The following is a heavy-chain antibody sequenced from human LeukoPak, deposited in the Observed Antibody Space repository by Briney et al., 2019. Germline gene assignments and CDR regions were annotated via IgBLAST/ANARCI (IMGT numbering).Heavy chain of an antibody. V-gene: IGHV3-11*01. Sequence: PGGSLRLSCAASGFTFSDYYMSWIRQAPGKGLEWVSYISSSGSTIYYADSVQGRFTISRDNSKNTLYLQMNSLRAEDTAVYYCAKDPTDFDSSGQTYFDYWGQGTLVTVSS. D-gene: IGHD3-22*01. CDR2: ISSSGSTI. CDR3: AKDPTDFDSSGQTYFDY. J-gene: IGHJ4*02. CDR1: GFTFSDYY.